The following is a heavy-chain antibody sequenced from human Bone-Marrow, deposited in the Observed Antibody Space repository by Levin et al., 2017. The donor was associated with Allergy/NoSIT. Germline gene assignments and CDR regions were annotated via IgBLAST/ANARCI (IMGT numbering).Heavy chain of an antibody. J-gene: IGHJ4*02. CDR2: ISGNGGTT. CDR3: AKDGRGGYYSGEPY. Sequence: GESLKISCVASGFIFSNYAMSWVRQTPGKGLEWVSGISGNGGTTYYADSVKGRFTISRDNSKDTVYLEVTSLRAEDTAVYYCAKDGRGGYYSGEPYWGQGNLVTVSS. CDR1: GFIFSNYA. V-gene: IGHV3-23*01. D-gene: IGHD3-3*01.